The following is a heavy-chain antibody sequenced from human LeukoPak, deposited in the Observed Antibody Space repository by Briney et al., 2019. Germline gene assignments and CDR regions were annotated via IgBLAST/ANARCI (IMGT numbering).Heavy chain of an antibody. CDR1: GFTFSSYS. Sequence: PGGSLRLSCAASGFTFSSYSMNWVRQAPGKGLEWVSSISSSSYTYYADSVKGRFTISRDNAKNSLYLQMNSLRAEDTAVYYCARATYGSGSYLADYWGQGTLVTVSS. V-gene: IGHV3-21*01. J-gene: IGHJ4*02. D-gene: IGHD3-10*01. CDR3: ARATYGSGSYLADY. CDR2: ISSSSYT.